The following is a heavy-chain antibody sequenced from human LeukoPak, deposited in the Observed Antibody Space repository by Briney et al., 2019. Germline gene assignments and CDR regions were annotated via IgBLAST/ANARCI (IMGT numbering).Heavy chain of an antibody. CDR1: GYTFTSYY. D-gene: IGHD3-3*01. J-gene: IGHJ5*02. CDR2: INPSGGST. CDR3: ARDLRMDHFFFEWSGHNWFDP. V-gene: IGHV1-46*01. Sequence: ASVKVSCKASGYTFTSYYMHWARQAPGQGLEWMGIINPSGGSTSYAQKFQGRVTMTRDTSTSTVYMELSSLRSEDTAVYYCARDLRMDHFFFEWSGHNWFDPWGQGTLVTVSS.